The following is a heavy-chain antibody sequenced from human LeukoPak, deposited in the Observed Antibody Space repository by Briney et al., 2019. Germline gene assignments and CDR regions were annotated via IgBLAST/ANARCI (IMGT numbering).Heavy chain of an antibody. CDR1: GYSISSGYY. CDR3: ARGCYDFWSGYCHFDY. D-gene: IGHD3-3*01. J-gene: IGHJ4*02. CDR2: IYHSGST. V-gene: IGHV4-38-2*01. Sequence: PSETLSLTCAVSGYSISSGYYWGWIRQPPGKGLEWIGSIYHSGSTYYNPSLKSRVTISVDTSKNQFSLTLSSVTAADTAVYYCARGCYDFWSGYCHFDYWGQGTLVTVSS.